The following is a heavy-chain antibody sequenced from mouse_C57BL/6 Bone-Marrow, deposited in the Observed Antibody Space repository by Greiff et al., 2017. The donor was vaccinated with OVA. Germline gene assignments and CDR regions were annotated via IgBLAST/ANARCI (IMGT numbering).Heavy chain of an antibody. Sequence: QVQLQQPGTELVKPGASVKLSCKASGYTFTSYWMHWVKQRPGQGLEWIGNINPSNGGTNYNEKFKSKATLTVDKSSSTAYMQLSSLTSEDSAIYYCARGAYYYGSRRGYAMDYWGQGTSVTVSS. D-gene: IGHD1-1*01. CDR3: ARGAYYYGSRRGYAMDY. CDR2: INPSNGGT. V-gene: IGHV1-53*01. J-gene: IGHJ4*01. CDR1: GYTFTSYW.